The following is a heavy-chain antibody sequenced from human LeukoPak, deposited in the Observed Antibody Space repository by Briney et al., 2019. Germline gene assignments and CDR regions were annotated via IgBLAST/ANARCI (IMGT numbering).Heavy chain of an antibody. D-gene: IGHD5-24*01. CDR1: GHTLTNYY. CDR3: ARGDGYNWFAY. Sequence: ASVKVSCKASGHTLTNYYMHWVRQAPGQGLEWMGMISPSGDRTTYAQRFQGRVTMTRDTSTSTLYMDLSSLRSDDTAVFYCARGDGYNWFAYWGQGTLVTVSS. V-gene: IGHV1-46*01. CDR2: ISPSGDRT. J-gene: IGHJ5*01.